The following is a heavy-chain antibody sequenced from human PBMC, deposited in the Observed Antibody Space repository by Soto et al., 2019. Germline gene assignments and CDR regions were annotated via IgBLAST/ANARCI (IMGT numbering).Heavy chain of an antibody. J-gene: IGHJ6*02. D-gene: IGHD2-2*01. V-gene: IGHV4-31*03. CDR2: IYYSGST. CDR1: GGSISSGGYY. CDR3: ARHVPYCSDTSRCAYGIDV. Sequence: PSETLSLTGTVSGGSISSGGYYWSWIRQHPGKGLEWIGYIYYSGSTYYNPSLKSRVTISVDTSKNQFSLKLSSVTAADTAVYYCARHVPYCSDTSRCAYGIDVWGQGTTVTVSS.